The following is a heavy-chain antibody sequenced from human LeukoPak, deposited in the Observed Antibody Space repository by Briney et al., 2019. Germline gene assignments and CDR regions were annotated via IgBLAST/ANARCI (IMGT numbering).Heavy chain of an antibody. CDR3: ARLGDYGYYYYGMDV. J-gene: IGHJ6*02. CDR1: GGSFSGYY. D-gene: IGHD4-17*01. V-gene: IGHV4-34*01. Sequence: PSETLSPTCAVYGGSFSGYYWSWIRQPPGKGLEWIGEINHSGSTNYNPSLKSRVTISVDTSKNQFSLKLSSVTAADTAVYYCARLGDYGYYYYGMDVWGQGTTVTVSS. CDR2: INHSGST.